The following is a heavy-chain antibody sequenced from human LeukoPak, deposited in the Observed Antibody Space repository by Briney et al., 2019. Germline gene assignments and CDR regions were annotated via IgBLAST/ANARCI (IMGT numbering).Heavy chain of an antibody. J-gene: IGHJ4*02. D-gene: IGHD6-19*01. Sequence: GASVKVSCKASGYTFTGYYMHWVRQAPGQGLEWMGWINPNSGGTNYAQKFQGRVTMTRDTSISTAYMELSRLRSDDTAVYYCARKAAYSSGSNDYWGQGTLVTVSS. V-gene: IGHV1-2*02. CDR1: GYTFTGYY. CDR2: INPNSGGT. CDR3: ARKAAYSSGSNDY.